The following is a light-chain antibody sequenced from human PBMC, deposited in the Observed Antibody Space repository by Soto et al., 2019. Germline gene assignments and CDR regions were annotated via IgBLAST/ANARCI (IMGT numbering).Light chain of an antibody. J-gene: IGLJ1*01. V-gene: IGLV2-14*01. Sequence: QSVLTQPASVSGSPGQSITISCTGTSSDVGGYIYVSWYQQHPGKAPKLMIYDVSNRPSGVSNRFSGSKSGNTASLTISGLQAEDEADYYCSSYTSSSARVFGTGTKVTVL. CDR1: SSDVGGYIY. CDR2: DVS. CDR3: SSYTSSSARV.